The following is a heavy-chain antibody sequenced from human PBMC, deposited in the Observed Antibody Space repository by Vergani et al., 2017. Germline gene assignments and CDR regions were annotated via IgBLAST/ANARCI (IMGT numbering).Heavy chain of an antibody. D-gene: IGHD2-2*01. CDR3: ARVGRDIVVVPAAKYYYYGMDV. V-gene: IGHV3-23*01. Sequence: EVQLLESGGGFVQPGGSLRLSCAASGFTFSTSAMSWVRQAPGKGLEWVSGISGNAGSTYYADSVKGRFTISRDNSKNTLYLQMKSLRAEDTAVYYCARVGRDIVVVPAAKYYYYGMDVWGQGTTVTVSS. CDR1: GFTFSTSA. CDR2: ISGNAGST. J-gene: IGHJ6*02.